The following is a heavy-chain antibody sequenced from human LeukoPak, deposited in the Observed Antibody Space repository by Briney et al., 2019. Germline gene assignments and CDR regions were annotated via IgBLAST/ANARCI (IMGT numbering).Heavy chain of an antibody. CDR2: IYPGDSDT. D-gene: IGHD2-2*01. CDR3: ARLPYCSSTSCHYNWFDP. J-gene: IGHJ5*02. V-gene: IGHV5-51*01. CDR1: GYSFTSYW. Sequence: GESLKISCKGSGYSFTSYWISWVRQMPGKGLEWMGIIYPGDSDTRYSPSFQGQVTISADKSISTAYLQWSSLKASDTAMYYCARLPYCSSTSCHYNWFDPWGQGTLVTVSS.